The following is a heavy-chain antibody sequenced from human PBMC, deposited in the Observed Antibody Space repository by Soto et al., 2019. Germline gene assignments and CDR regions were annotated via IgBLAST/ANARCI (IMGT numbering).Heavy chain of an antibody. CDR1: GFAFNTYW. D-gene: IGHD2-15*01. J-gene: IGHJ3*02. Sequence: EVQLVEFGGGLVQPGGSLRLSCAASGFAFNTYWMTWFRQAPGKGLEWVANINEDESQRNYLDSVKGRFTISRDNAKNSVTLQMNCLRDEDTAVYFCAGDFAPVISGVWYDAFDIWGQSAMVTVSS. CDR3: AGDFAPVISGVWYDAFDI. CDR2: INEDESQR. V-gene: IGHV3-7*05.